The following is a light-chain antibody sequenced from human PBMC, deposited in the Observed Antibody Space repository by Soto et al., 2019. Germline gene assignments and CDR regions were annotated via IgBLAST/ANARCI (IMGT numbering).Light chain of an antibody. CDR2: LNSDGSH. V-gene: IGLV4-69*01. CDR1: SGHSSYA. CDR3: QTWGTGIQV. J-gene: IGLJ2*01. Sequence: QPVLTQSPSASASLGASVKLTCTLSSGHSSYAIAWHQQQPEKGPRYLMKLNSDGSHSKGGGIPDRFSGSTSGAERYLTIFSLQSEDEADYYYQTWGTGIQVFGGGTKLTVL.